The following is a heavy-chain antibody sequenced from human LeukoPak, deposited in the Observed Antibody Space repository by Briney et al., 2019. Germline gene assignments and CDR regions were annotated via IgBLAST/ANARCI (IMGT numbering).Heavy chain of an antibody. CDR3: AKVGSSKRDHGYSSSWYNRDSAFDI. CDR1: GFTFSSYA. Sequence: PGGSLRLSCAASGFTFSSYAMSWVRQAPGKGLEWVSAISGSGGGTYYADSVKGRFTISRDNSKNTLYLQMNSLRAEDTAVYYCAKVGSSKRDHGYSSSWYNRDSAFDIWGQGTMVTVSS. V-gene: IGHV3-23*01. J-gene: IGHJ3*02. D-gene: IGHD6-13*01. CDR2: ISGSGGGT.